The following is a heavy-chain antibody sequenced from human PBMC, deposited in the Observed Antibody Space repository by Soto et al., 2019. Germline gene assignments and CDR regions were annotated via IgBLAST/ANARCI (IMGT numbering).Heavy chain of an antibody. V-gene: IGHV4-59*01. CDR3: ARDRSDYDILTGYYDKAPGYGMDV. D-gene: IGHD3-9*01. CDR2: IYYSGST. CDR1: GGSISSYY. J-gene: IGHJ6*02. Sequence: SETLSLTCTVSGGSISSYYWSWIRQPPGKGLEWIGYIYYSGSTSYNPSLKSRVTISVDTSKNQFSLKLSPVTAADTAVYYCARDRSDYDILTGYYDKAPGYGMDVWGQGTTVTVSS.